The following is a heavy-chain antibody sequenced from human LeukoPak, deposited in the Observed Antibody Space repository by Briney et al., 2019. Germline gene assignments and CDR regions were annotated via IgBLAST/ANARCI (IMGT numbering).Heavy chain of an antibody. CDR2: IYYSGST. Sequence: SQTLSLTCTVSGGSISSGDYYWSWIRQPPGKGLEWIGYIYYSGSTYYNPSLKSRVTISVDTSKNQFSLKLSSVTAADTAVYYCARELWFGELGGAHLDYWGQGTLVTVSS. J-gene: IGHJ4*02. CDR3: ARELWFGELGGAHLDY. CDR1: GGSISSGDYY. D-gene: IGHD3-10*01. V-gene: IGHV4-30-4*01.